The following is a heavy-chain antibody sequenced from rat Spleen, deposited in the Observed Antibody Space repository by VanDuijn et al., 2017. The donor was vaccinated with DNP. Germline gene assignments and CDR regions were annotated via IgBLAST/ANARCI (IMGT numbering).Heavy chain of an antibody. CDR3: ARIGGANWGYYFDY. V-gene: IGHV2-1*01. CDR2: IWSGGST. J-gene: IGHJ2*01. D-gene: IGHD5-1*01. CDR1: GFSLTSNS. Sequence: QVQLKESGPGLVQPSQTLSLTCTVSGFSLTSNSVHCVRQPPGKGLEWVGAIWSGGSTDYNSALQSRLSISRDTSKSQVFLKMNSLQTEDTAMYFCARIGGANWGYYFDYWGQGVMVTVSS.